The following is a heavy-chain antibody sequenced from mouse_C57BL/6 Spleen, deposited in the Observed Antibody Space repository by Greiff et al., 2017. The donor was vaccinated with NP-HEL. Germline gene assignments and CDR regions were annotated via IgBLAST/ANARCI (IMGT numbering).Heavy chain of an antibody. CDR3: AREAHDYDLDY. V-gene: IGHV3-6*01. CDR2: ISYDGSN. D-gene: IGHD2-4*01. Sequence: EVHLVESGPGLVKPSQSLSLTCSVTGYSITSGYYWNWIRQFPGNKLEWMGYISYDGSNNYNPSLKNRISITRDTSKNQFFLKLNSVTTEDTATYYCAREAHDYDLDYWGQGTTLTVSS. J-gene: IGHJ2*01. CDR1: GYSITSGYY.